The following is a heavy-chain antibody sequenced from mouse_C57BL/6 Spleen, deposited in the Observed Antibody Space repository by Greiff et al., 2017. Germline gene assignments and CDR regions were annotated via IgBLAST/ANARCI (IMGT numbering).Heavy chain of an antibody. D-gene: IGHD1-1*01. CDR2: IYPGDGDT. J-gene: IGHJ2*01. CDR3: ARSFGGYYYGSVDY. CDR1: GYAFSSYW. Sequence: QVQLKQSGAELVKPGASVKISCKASGYAFSSYWMNWVKQRPGKGLEWIGQIYPGDGDTNYNGKFKGKATLTADKSSSTAYMQLSSLTSEDSAVYFCARSFGGYYYGSVDYWGQGTTLTVSS. V-gene: IGHV1-80*01.